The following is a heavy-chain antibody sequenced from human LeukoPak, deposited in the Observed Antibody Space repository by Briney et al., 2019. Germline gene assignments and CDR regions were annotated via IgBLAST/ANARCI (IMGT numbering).Heavy chain of an antibody. CDR3: AKGVTIFGVVITSYYYYGMDV. CDR2: ISGNGGST. V-gene: IGHV3-23*01. Sequence: PGGSLRLSCAASGFTFSSYAMSWVRQAPGKGLEWVSAISGNGGSTYYADSVKGRFTISRDDSKNTLYLQMNSLRAEDTAVYYCAKGVTIFGVVITSYYYYGMDVWGQGTTVTVSS. J-gene: IGHJ6*02. CDR1: GFTFSSYA. D-gene: IGHD3-3*01.